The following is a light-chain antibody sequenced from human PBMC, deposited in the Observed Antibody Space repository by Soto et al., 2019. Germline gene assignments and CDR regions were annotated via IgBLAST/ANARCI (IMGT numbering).Light chain of an antibody. Sequence: EIVLTQSTDTLSLSPGERATLSCRASQSFSVNYFAWFQQKPGQAPRLLIYGASNRATGIPHRFSGSGSGTDFTLTISRLEPEDFAMYHCQYYGTSPAFAQGAKVDIK. J-gene: IGKJ1*01. V-gene: IGKV3-20*01. CDR1: QSFSVNY. CDR2: GAS. CDR3: QYYGTSPA.